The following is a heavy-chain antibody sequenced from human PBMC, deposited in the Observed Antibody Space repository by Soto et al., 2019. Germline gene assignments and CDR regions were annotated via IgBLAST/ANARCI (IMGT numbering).Heavy chain of an antibody. D-gene: IGHD2-15*01. CDR3: ARSSGGGSCFDY. J-gene: IGHJ4*02. V-gene: IGHV1-69*04. Sequence: SVKVSCKASGGTFSSYAISWVRQAPGQGLEWMGRIIPILGIANYAQKFQGRVTITADKSTSTAYMELSSLRSEDTAVYYCARSSGGGSCFDYWGQGTLVTVSS. CDR2: IIPILGIA. CDR1: GGTFSSYA.